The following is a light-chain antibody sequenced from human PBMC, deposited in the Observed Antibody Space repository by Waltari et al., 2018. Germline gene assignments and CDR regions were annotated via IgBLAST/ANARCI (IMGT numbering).Light chain of an antibody. V-gene: IGLV6-57*03. CDR1: SGSIASNY. CDR3: QSYDRSTVI. Sequence: NFILTQPHSVSESPGKTITISCTRSSGSIASNYVQWYRQRPGSAPTTLINGDNQRASGVPYRFSGSIDYSSNSAFLTISTLKTEDEADYYCQSYDRSTVIFGGGTKLTVL. CDR2: GDN. J-gene: IGLJ2*01.